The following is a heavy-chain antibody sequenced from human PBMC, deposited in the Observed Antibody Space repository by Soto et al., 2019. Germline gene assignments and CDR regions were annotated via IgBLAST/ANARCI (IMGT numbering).Heavy chain of an antibody. J-gene: IGHJ6*02. CDR2: VSFDGSNE. CDR1: GFTFSRYA. Sequence: QVQLVESGGGVVQPGGSLRLCCSASGFTFSRYAMHWVRQAPGEGLDWVAVVSFDGSNEYYAESVRGRFTISRDTSKNTLYLQMNSLRPEDTAVYFCARPRMTTTTRYHGTDVRGRGTTVTVSS. D-gene: IGHD4-17*01. V-gene: IGHV3-30-3*01. CDR3: ARPRMTTTTRYHGTDV.